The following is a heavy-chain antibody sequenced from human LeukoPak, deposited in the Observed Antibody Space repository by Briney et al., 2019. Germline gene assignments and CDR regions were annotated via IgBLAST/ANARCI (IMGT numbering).Heavy chain of an antibody. CDR3: ASVTYYYGSGTSNWFDP. Sequence: SETLSLTWAVSGASISGSGYYLGWIRQPPGKGLEWIGNIYYTGSTYYNPSLKSRVTISVDTPKNQFSLKLSSVTAADTAVYYCASVTYYYGSGTSNWFDPWGQGTLVTVSS. CDR2: IYYTGST. CDR1: GASISGSGYY. J-gene: IGHJ5*02. V-gene: IGHV4-39*07. D-gene: IGHD3-10*01.